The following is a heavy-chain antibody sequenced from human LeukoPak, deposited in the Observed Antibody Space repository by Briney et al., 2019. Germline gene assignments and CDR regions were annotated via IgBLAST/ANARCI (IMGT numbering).Heavy chain of an antibody. V-gene: IGHV3-66*02. Sequence: PGGSLRLSCAASGFTVRSNYVSWVRQAPGKGLEWVSIIYSGGSAYYADSVKGRFTISRDNSKNTLYLQMNSLRVEDTAVYYCARDEWELLRAYWGQGTLVTVSS. CDR2: IYSGGSA. D-gene: IGHD1-26*01. CDR1: GFTVRSNY. J-gene: IGHJ4*02. CDR3: ARDEWELLRAY.